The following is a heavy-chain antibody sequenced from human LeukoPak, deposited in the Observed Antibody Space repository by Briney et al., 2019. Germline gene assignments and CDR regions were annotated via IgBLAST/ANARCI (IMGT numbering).Heavy chain of an antibody. J-gene: IGHJ4*02. Sequence: QSGGSLRLSCAASGFTFSSYSMNWVRQAPGKGLEWVSYISSSSSTIYYADSVKGRFTISRGNAKNSLYLQTNSLRAEDTAVYYCARAHHRRVYDYVWGSYPYWGQGTLVTVSS. CDR2: ISSSSSTI. CDR3: ARAHHRRVYDYVWGSYPY. V-gene: IGHV3-48*01. D-gene: IGHD3-16*02. CDR1: GFTFSSYS.